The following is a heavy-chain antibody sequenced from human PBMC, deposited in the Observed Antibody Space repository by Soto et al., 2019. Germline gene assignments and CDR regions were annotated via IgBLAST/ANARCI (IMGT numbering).Heavy chain of an antibody. V-gene: IGHV5-51*01. J-gene: IGHJ6*02. CDR3: VRYRSRDYYYGMDV. Sequence: GYSLKISFKGSGYSFDNYWIGLLLHMPGKGLEWMAIIYPGDSDRRYSPSFQGQVTISADQSISTAYLQWSSLKASDTANYYCVRYRSRDYYYGMDVWGQGTTVTVSS. D-gene: IGHD1-26*01. CDR2: IYPGDSDR. CDR1: GYSFDNYW.